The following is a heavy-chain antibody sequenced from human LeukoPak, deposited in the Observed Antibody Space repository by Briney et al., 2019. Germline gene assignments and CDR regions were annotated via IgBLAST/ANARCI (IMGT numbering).Heavy chain of an antibody. Sequence: PSETLSLTCSVSGDSISNSGYYWGWIRQPPGKGLEWIGSVCYSGTTYYNPSLKSRVTTSVDTTRNQFYLKLSSVTAADTAVYFCARNARQYYSGLGSYYNLPFDPWGQGTLVTVSS. D-gene: IGHD3-10*01. J-gene: IGHJ5*02. CDR3: ARNARQYYSGLGSYYNLPFDP. CDR1: GDSISNSGYY. CDR2: VCYSGTT. V-gene: IGHV4-39*01.